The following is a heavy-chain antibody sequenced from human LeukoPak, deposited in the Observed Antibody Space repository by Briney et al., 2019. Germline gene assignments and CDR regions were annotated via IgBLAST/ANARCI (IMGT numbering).Heavy chain of an antibody. J-gene: IGHJ4*02. D-gene: IGHD6-13*01. V-gene: IGHV3-30*18. Sequence: PGGSLRPSCAASGFTFSSYGMHWVRQAPGKGLEWVAVISYNGSNKYYADSVKGRFTVSRDNSKNTLYLQMNSLRAEDTAVYYCAKTAAGLIDYWGQGTLVTVSS. CDR2: ISYNGSNK. CDR1: GFTFSSYG. CDR3: AKTAAGLIDY.